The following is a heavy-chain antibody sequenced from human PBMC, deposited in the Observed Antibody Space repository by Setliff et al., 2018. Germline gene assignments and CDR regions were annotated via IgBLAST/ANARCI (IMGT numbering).Heavy chain of an antibody. Sequence: GESLKISCKGSGYKFTDYWIGWVRLMPGKGLEWMGIIHPGDSDTRYSPSFQGHVTISADESIDTAYLQWSSLKASDTAIYYCARDGSSPLDYWGQGTLVTVSS. J-gene: IGHJ4*02. CDR1: GYKFTDYW. CDR3: ARDGSSPLDY. V-gene: IGHV5-51*01. D-gene: IGHD3-10*01. CDR2: IHPGDSDT.